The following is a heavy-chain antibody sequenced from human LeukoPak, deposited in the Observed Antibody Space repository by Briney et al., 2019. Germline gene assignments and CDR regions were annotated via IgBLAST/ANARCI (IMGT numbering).Heavy chain of an antibody. D-gene: IGHD5-24*01. V-gene: IGHV1-46*01. J-gene: IGHJ4*02. CDR1: GYTFTSYY. Sequence: ASVKVSCKASGYTFTSYYMHWVRQAPGQGLEWMGIINPSGGSTSYAQKFQGRVTMTRDMSTSTVYMELSSLRSEDTAVYYCAKVLINDGYNYNYYFDYWGQGTLVTVSS. CDR2: INPSGGST. CDR3: AKVLINDGYNYNYYFDY.